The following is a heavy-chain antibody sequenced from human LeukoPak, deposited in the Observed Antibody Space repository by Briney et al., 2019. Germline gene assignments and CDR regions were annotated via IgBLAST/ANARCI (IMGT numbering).Heavy chain of an antibody. D-gene: IGHD2-2*01. CDR1: GGSFSGYY. CDR2: INHSGST. CDR3: ARGRGRRYCSSTSCFSNFDY. Sequence: SETLSLTCAVYGGSFSGYYWSWIRRPPGKGLEWIGEINHSGSTNYNPSLKSRVTISVDTSKNQFSLKLSSVTAADTAVYYCARGRGRRYCSSTSCFSNFDYWGQGTLVTVSS. V-gene: IGHV4-34*01. J-gene: IGHJ4*02.